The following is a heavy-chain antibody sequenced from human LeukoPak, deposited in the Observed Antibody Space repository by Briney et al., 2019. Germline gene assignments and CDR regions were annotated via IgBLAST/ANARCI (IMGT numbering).Heavy chain of an antibody. CDR1: GFTFSSYG. CDR3: AKRRNSYGFLNYYMDV. CDR2: ISYDGSNK. J-gene: IGHJ6*03. D-gene: IGHD5-18*01. V-gene: IGHV3-30*18. Sequence: GGSLRLSCAASGFTFSSYGMHWVRQAPGKGLEWVAVISYDGSNKYYADSVKGRFTISRDNSKNTLYLQMNSLRAEDTAVYYCAKRRNSYGFLNYYMDVWGKGTTVTVSS.